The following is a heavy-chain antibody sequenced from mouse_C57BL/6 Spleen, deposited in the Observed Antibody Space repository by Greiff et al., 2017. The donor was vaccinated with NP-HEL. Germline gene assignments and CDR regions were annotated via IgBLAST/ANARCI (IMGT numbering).Heavy chain of an antibody. Sequence: QVQLKQPGAELVMPGASVKLSCKASGYTFTSYWMHWVKQRPGQGLEWIGEIDPSDSYTNYNQKFKGKSTLTVDKSSSTAYMQLSSLTSEDSAVYYCARNSNQYYFDYWGQGTTLTVSS. D-gene: IGHD2-5*01. CDR2: IDPSDSYT. CDR1: GYTFTSYW. V-gene: IGHV1-69*01. J-gene: IGHJ2*01. CDR3: ARNSNQYYFDY.